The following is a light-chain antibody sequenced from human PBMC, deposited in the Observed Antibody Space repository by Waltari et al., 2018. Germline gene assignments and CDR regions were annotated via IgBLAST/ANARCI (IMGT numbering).Light chain of an antibody. Sequence: DIQMTQSPSTLSASLCARVPLTCRASQSIVGWLAWYQQKPGKAAKLLIYQASSLESGVPSRFSGSGSGTEFTLTISSLQPDDFATYYCQQYNSYPITFGQGTRLEIK. CDR3: QQYNSYPIT. CDR1: QSIVGW. V-gene: IGKV1-5*03. CDR2: QAS. J-gene: IGKJ5*01.